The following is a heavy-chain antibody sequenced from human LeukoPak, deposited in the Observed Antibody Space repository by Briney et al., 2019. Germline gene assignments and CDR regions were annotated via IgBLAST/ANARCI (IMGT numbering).Heavy chain of an antibody. CDR2: ISGSGGST. V-gene: IGHV3-23*01. Sequence: GASVKVSCKASGYTFTSYAMSWVRQAPGKGLEWVSAISGSGGSTYYADSVKGRFTISRDNSKNTLFLQMNSLRVEDTALYYCAKGRDGYNLVQDFWGQGTLVTVSS. CDR3: AKGRDGYNLVQDF. J-gene: IGHJ4*02. D-gene: IGHD5-24*01. CDR1: GYTFTSYA.